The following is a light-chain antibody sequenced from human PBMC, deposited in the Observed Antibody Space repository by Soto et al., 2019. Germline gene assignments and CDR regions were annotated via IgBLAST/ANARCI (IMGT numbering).Light chain of an antibody. J-gene: IGKJ1*01. V-gene: IGKV2-30*01. CDR1: KSLVYSDGNTH. CDR3: TQGTHWPRT. CDR2: RVS. Sequence: DVVLTQSPLSLPVNFGQPASISCRSSKSLVYSDGNTHLSWFHQRPDQSPRRLIYRVSSRDSGVPDRVSGSGSGTDFTMEISRVEAEDVGIYFCTQGTHWPRTFGQGTKVEVK.